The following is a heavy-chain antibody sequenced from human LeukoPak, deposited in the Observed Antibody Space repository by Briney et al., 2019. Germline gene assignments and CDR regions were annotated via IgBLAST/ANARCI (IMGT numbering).Heavy chain of an antibody. V-gene: IGHV1-18*01. CDR2: ISAYNGNT. Sequence: ASVKVSCKAAGYTFTSYGISWERQAPGQGLEWMGWISAYNGNTNYAQKLQGRVTMTTDTSTSTAYMELSSLRSDDTAVYYCARGLSSGQNSLYGMDVWGQGTTVTVSS. CDR1: GYTFTSYG. D-gene: IGHD4-23*01. CDR3: ARGLSSGQNSLYGMDV. J-gene: IGHJ6*02.